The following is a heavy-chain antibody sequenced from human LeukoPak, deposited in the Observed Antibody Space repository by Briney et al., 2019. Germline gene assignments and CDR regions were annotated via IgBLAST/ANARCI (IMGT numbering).Heavy chain of an antibody. J-gene: IGHJ4*02. CDR1: GASISSYY. D-gene: IGHD3-22*01. CDR3: ARVMIDYFDY. V-gene: IGHV4-59*01. CDR2: IHYSGYT. Sequence: SETLSLTCTVSGASISSYYCSWIRQPPGKRLEWIGYIHYSGYTNYNPSLKSRVAISVDTSKNQFSLKLSSVTAADTAVYYCARVMIDYFDYWGQGTLVTVSS.